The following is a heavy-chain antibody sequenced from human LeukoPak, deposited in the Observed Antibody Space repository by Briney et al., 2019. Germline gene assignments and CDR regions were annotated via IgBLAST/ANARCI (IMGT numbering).Heavy chain of an antibody. J-gene: IGHJ4*02. Sequence: GGPLRLSCAASGFTFSSYGMHWVRQAPGKGLEWVAVIWFDGSNKNYADSVKGRFTISRDNSKSTLYLQMNGLRAEDTAVYYCARAAFYYDSSGYYNFDYWGQGTLVTVSS. D-gene: IGHD3-22*01. CDR2: IWFDGSNK. CDR3: ARAAFYYDSSGYYNFDY. V-gene: IGHV3-33*01. CDR1: GFTFSSYG.